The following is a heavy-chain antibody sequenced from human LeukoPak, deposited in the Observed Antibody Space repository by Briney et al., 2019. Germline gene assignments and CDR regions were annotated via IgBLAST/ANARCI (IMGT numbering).Heavy chain of an antibody. V-gene: IGHV4-34*01. CDR2: INHSGST. D-gene: IGHD3-3*01. CDR3: ARACRITIFGVVIMAWFDP. J-gene: IGHJ5*02. Sequence: PSETLSLTYAVYGGSFSGYYWSWIRQPPGKGLEWIGEINHSGSTNYNPSLKSRVTISVDTSKNQFSLKLSSMTAADTAVYYCARACRITIFGVVIMAWFDPWGQGTLVTVSS. CDR1: GGSFSGYY.